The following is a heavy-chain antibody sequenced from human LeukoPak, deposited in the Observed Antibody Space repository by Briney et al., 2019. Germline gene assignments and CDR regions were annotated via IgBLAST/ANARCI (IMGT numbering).Heavy chain of an antibody. CDR1: GFTFSSYG. Sequence: GGSLRLSCAASGFTFSSYGMHWVRQAPGKGLEWVAVIWYDGSNKYYADSVKGRFTISRDNSKNTLYLQMNSLRAEDTAVYYCAKEQVLRYFEAPDYWGQGTLVTVSS. V-gene: IGHV3-33*06. CDR2: IWYDGSNK. CDR3: AKEQVLRYFEAPDY. D-gene: IGHD3-9*01. J-gene: IGHJ4*02.